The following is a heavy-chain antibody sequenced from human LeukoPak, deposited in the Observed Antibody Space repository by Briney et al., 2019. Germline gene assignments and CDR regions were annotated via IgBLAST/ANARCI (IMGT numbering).Heavy chain of an antibody. J-gene: IGHJ5*02. D-gene: IGHD3-10*01. CDR3: AKNVMVRNWFVP. CDR1: GLTFSSYT. CDR2: INSRCDTI. Sequence: GGTLRLFCAASGLTFSSYTMHWVRQASGKGLDCVSSINSRCDTIFYAESVRGRFTISRDNVKNLLYLQLNSLRVEDTAIYYCAKNVMVRNWFVPWGQGTLVTVSS. V-gene: IGHV3-21*06.